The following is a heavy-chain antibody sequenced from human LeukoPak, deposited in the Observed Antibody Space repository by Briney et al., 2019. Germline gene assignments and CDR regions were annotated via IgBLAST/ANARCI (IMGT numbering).Heavy chain of an antibody. CDR1: GFPFSDYY. Sequence: GGSLRLSCAASGFPFSDYYMSWIRQAPGKGPEWLSYISSSGSTIYYADSVKSRFTISRDNTKKSLFLQMNSLRDEDTAVYYCANGGTYSSGPWGQGTLVTVSS. V-gene: IGHV3-11*01. CDR2: ISSSGSTI. CDR3: ANGGTYSSGP. D-gene: IGHD3-22*01. J-gene: IGHJ5*02.